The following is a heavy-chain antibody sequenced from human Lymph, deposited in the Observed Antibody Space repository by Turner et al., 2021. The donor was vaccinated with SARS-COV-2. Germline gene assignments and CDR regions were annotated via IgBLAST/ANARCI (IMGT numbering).Heavy chain of an antibody. D-gene: IGHD2-2*02. CDR2: ISGSGGIK. CDR1: GFTFRSYG. Sequence: EVQLLESGGGLVQPGGSLRLSCAASGFTFRSYGMSWVRQAPGKGLEWVSVISGSGGIKYYADSVKGRFTISRDNSKNTLYLQMNSLRAEDTAVYYCAKDRVVPPAIWNYYYYYGMDVWGQGTTVTVSS. CDR3: AKDRVVPPAIWNYYYYYGMDV. V-gene: IGHV3-23*01. J-gene: IGHJ6*02.